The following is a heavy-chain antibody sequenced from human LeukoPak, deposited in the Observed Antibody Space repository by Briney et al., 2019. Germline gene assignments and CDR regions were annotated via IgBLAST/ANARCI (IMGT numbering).Heavy chain of an antibody. Sequence: GGSLRLSCAASGFTFSSYWMSWVRQAPGKGLEWVANIKQDGSEKYYVDSVKGRFTISRDNAKNSLYLQMNSLRAEDTAVYYCARTAAGTDPHFDYWGQGTLVTVSS. J-gene: IGHJ4*02. CDR3: ARTAAGTDPHFDY. CDR2: IKQDGSEK. D-gene: IGHD6-13*01. V-gene: IGHV3-7*01. CDR1: GFTFSSYW.